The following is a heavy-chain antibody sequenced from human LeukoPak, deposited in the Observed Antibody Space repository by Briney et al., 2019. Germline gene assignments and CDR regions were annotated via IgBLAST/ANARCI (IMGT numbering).Heavy chain of an antibody. CDR1: GFTFSSLW. CDR3: ARDFGGYCSSSNCYLGWLDY. J-gene: IGHJ4*02. Sequence: GGSLRLSCAASGFTFSSLWMTWVRQAPGKGLEWVANINQDGSEKYFVDSVKGRFTISRDNAKNSLYLQMNSLRAEDTAVYYCARDFGGYCSSSNCYLGWLDYWGQGTLVTVSS. V-gene: IGHV3-7*01. CDR2: INQDGSEK. D-gene: IGHD2-2*01.